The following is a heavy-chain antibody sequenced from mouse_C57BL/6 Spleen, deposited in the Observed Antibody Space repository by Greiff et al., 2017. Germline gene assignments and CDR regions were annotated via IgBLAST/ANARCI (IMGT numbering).Heavy chain of an antibody. Sequence: VQLQQPGAELVMPGASVKLSCKASGYTFTSYWMHWVKQRPGQGLEWIGEIDPSDSYTNYNQKFKGKSTLTVDKSSSTAYMQLSSLTSEDSAVYYCARSTYYSNFYWYFDVWGTGTTVTVSS. CDR1: GYTFTSYW. D-gene: IGHD2-5*01. CDR2: IDPSDSYT. J-gene: IGHJ1*03. CDR3: ARSTYYSNFYWYFDV. V-gene: IGHV1-69*01.